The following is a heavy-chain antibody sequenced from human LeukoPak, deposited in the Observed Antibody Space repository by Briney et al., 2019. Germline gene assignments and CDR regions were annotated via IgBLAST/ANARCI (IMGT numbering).Heavy chain of an antibody. CDR1: GGTFSSYA. D-gene: IGHD2-15*01. J-gene: IGHJ4*02. V-gene: IGHV1-69*13. Sequence: ASVKVSCKASGGTFSSYAISWVRQAPGQGLGWMGGIIPIFGTANYAQKFQGRVTITADESTSTAYMELSSLRSEDTAVYYCARGCSGGSCYSHSGSSPIDYWGQGTLVTVSS. CDR2: IIPIFGTA. CDR3: ARGCSGGSCYSHSGSSPIDY.